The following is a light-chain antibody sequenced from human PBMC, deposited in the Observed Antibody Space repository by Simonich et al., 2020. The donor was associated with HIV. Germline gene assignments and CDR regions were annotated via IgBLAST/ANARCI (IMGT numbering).Light chain of an antibody. CDR1: QSVLYNSYTTNY. V-gene: IGKV4-1*01. CDR2: WAA. Sequence: DIVMTQSPDSLAVSLGERATINCKSSQSVLYNSYTTNYLAWYQQKPRHPPKLLIYWAATRESGVPDRFSGSGSGTDFTLTISSLQAEDVAVYYCQQYYTTPRTFGQGTKVEIK. J-gene: IGKJ1*01. CDR3: QQYYTTPRT.